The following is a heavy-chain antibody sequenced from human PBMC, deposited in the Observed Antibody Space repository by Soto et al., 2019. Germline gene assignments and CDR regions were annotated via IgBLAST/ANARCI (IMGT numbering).Heavy chain of an antibody. J-gene: IGHJ6*02. CDR2: ISGSGGST. D-gene: IGHD3-22*01. V-gene: IGHV3-23*01. CDR3: AKWGHNYYDGSGQIPYYYYGMDV. Sequence: PGGSLRLSCAASGFTFSSYAMSWVRQAPGKGLEWVSAISGSGGSTYYADSVKGRFTISRDNSKNTLYLQMNSLRAEDTAVYYCAKWGHNYYDGSGQIPYYYYGMDVWGQGTTVTVYS. CDR1: GFTFSSYA.